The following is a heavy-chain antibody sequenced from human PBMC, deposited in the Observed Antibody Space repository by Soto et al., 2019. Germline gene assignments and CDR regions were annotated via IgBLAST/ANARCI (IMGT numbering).Heavy chain of an antibody. CDR3: ARDPRSGYDSSGYYYTGAFDI. Sequence: SETLSLTCTVSGGSISSGGYYWSWIRQHPGKGLEWIGYIYYSGSTYYNPSLKSRVTISVDTCKNQFSLKLSSVTAADTAVYYCARDPRSGYDSSGYYYTGAFDIWGQGTMVT. D-gene: IGHD3-22*01. V-gene: IGHV4-31*03. J-gene: IGHJ3*02. CDR1: GGSISSGGYY. CDR2: IYYSGST.